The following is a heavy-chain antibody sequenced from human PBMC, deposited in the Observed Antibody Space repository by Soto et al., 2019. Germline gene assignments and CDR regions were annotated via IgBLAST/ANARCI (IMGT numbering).Heavy chain of an antibody. D-gene: IGHD4-17*01. CDR3: ARIGTTVGGLYNWFDP. CDR1: GGSISSGGYY. Sequence: PSETLSLTCTVSGGSISSGGYYWSWIRQHPGKGLEWIGYIFYSGTTYYNPSLKSRVTISVDTSKNQFSLKLSSVTAADTAMYYCARIGTTVGGLYNWFDPWGQGTLVTVSS. V-gene: IGHV4-31*03. J-gene: IGHJ5*02. CDR2: IFYSGTT.